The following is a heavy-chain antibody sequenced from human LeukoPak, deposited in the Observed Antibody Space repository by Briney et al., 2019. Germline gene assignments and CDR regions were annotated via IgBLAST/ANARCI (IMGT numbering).Heavy chain of an antibody. V-gene: IGHV4-38-2*02. CDR3: ARWGSDFWSGYFYYYYMDV. CDR2: IYHSGST. J-gene: IGHJ6*03. D-gene: IGHD3-3*01. Sequence: SETLSLTCTVSGYSISSGYYWGWIRQPPGKGLEWIGSIYHSGSTYYNPSLKSRVTISVDTSKNQFSLKLSSVTAADTAVYYCARWGSDFWSGYFYYYYMDVWGKGTTVTVSS. CDR1: GYSISSGYY.